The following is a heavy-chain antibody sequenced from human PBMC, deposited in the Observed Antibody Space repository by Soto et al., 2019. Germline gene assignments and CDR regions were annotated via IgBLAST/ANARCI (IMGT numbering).Heavy chain of an antibody. Sequence: EVQLVESGGGLVKPGGSLRLSCAASGFIVSNAWVNWVRQSPGKGLEWVGRFKSETDGGATDYGTPVEGRFTISRDDSKSPMYLQMNSLKNKDTAVYYWTTAKSYWDQGTLVTGSS. CDR3: TTAKSY. J-gene: IGHJ4*02. V-gene: IGHV3-15*07. CDR1: GFIVSNAW. CDR2: FKSETDGGAT.